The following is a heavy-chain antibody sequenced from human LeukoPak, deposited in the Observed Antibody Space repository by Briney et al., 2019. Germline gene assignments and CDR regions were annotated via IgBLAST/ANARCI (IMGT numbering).Heavy chain of an antibody. CDR1: GFTFSSYE. V-gene: IGHV3-48*03. J-gene: IGHJ4*02. Sequence: GGSLRLSCAASGFTFSSYEMNWVRQAPGKGLEWVSYISSSGSTIYYADSVKGRFTISRDNAKNSLYLQMNSLRAEDPAVYYCARADYGDYGFDYWGQGTLVTVSS. D-gene: IGHD4-17*01. CDR3: ARADYGDYGFDY. CDR2: ISSSGSTI.